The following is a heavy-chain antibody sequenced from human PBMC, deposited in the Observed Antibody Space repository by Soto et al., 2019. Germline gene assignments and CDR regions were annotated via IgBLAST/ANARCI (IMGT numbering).Heavy chain of an antibody. Sequence: GASVKVSCKASGFIFTSSSVQWVRQARGQRLEWIGWITVGTGNTNYAQKFQERVTITRDMSTSTAYMELSNLGSEDTAVYYCAAGDSSGYYGGWGQGTQVTVSS. CDR2: ITVGTGNT. D-gene: IGHD3-22*01. CDR3: AAGDSSGYYGG. CDR1: GFIFTSSS. V-gene: IGHV1-58*01. J-gene: IGHJ4*02.